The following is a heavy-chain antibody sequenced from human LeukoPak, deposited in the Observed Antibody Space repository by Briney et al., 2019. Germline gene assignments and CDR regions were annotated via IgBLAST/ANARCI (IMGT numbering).Heavy chain of an antibody. D-gene: IGHD5-12*01. CDR1: GGSFSGYY. CDR2: INHSGST. J-gene: IGHJ4*02. CDR3: ARGRVATISTALYYFDY. Sequence: SETLSLTCAVYGGSFSGYYWSWIRQPPGKGLEWIGEINHSGSTNYNPSLKSRVTISVDTSKNQFSLKLSSVTAADTAVYYCARGRVATISTALYYFDYWGQGTLVTASS. V-gene: IGHV4-34*01.